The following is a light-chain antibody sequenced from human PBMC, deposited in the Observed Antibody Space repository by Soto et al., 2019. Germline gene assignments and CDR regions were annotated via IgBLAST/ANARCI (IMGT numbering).Light chain of an antibody. CDR2: KSS. Sequence: DIQMTQSPSTLSASVGDRVTITCRASQSISSWLAWYQQKPGKAPNLLIYKSSSLESGVPSRFSGSGSGTEFTHTISSLQPDDFASYYCQQYQSYWTFGQGTKVEIK. J-gene: IGKJ1*01. CDR1: QSISSW. V-gene: IGKV1-5*03. CDR3: QQYQSYWT.